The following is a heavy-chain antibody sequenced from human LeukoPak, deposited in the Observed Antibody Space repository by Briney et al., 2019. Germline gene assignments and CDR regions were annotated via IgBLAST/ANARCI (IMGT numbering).Heavy chain of an antibody. D-gene: IGHD6-19*01. J-gene: IGHJ4*02. CDR2: ISYDGSNK. Sequence: PGGSLRLSCAASGFTFSSYGMHWVRQAPGKGLEWLAVISYDGSNKYYADSVKGRFTISRDNSKNTLYLQMNSLRAEDTAIYYCVADFDYWGQGTLVTVS. CDR1: GFTFSSYG. CDR3: VADFDY. V-gene: IGHV3-30*03.